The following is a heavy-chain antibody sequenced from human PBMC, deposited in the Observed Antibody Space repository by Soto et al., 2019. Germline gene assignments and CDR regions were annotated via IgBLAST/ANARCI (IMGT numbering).Heavy chain of an antibody. CDR3: ARVEKEYCDSSGYYYLDY. CDR2: ISAYNGNT. V-gene: IGHV1-18*01. J-gene: IGHJ4*01. D-gene: IGHD3-22*01. CDR1: GYTFTSYG. Sequence: ASVKVSCKASGYTFTSYGISWVRQAPGQGLEWMGWISAYNGNTNYAQKFQGRVTMTTDTSTSTAYMELRSLRSDETAVYYCARVEKEYCDSSGYYYLDYLGQGALVTVSS.